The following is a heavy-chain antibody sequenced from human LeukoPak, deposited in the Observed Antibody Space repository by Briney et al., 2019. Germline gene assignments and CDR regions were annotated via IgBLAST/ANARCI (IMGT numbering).Heavy chain of an antibody. D-gene: IGHD5-24*01. CDR1: GGSISSSSYY. CDR2: IYYSGST. CDR3: ARHHWGWLQSGYFDY. V-gene: IGHV4-39*01. Sequence: SETLSLTCTVSGGSISSSSYYWGWIRQPPGQGLEWIGSIYYSGSTYYNPSLKSRVIISVDTSKNQFSLKLSSVTAADTAVYYCARHHWGWLQSGYFDYWGQGTLVTVSS. J-gene: IGHJ4*02.